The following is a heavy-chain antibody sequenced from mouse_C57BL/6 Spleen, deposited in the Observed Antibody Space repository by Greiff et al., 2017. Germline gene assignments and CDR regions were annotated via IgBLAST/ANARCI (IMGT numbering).Heavy chain of an antibody. J-gene: IGHJ4*01. CDR2: INPSTGGT. CDR1: GYSFTGYY. CDR3: ARMGEAMDY. V-gene: IGHV1-42*01. Sequence: EVKLVESGPELVKPGASVKISCKASGYSFTGYYMNWVKQSPEKSLEWIGEINPSTGGTTYNQKFKAKATLTVDKSSSTAYMQLKSLTSEDSAVYYCARMGEAMDYWGQGTSVTVSS. D-gene: IGHD4-1*01.